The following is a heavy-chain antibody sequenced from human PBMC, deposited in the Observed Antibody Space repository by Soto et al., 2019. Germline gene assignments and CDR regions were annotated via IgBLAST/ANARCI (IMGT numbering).Heavy chain of an antibody. D-gene: IGHD5-12*01. V-gene: IGHV4-31*02. CDR3: ARAVGYSGYGDYFDY. CDR2: IYYSGST. J-gene: IGHJ4*02. Sequence: SETLSLTWTVSGGSISSVCYYWSWIRQHPGKGPEWIGYIYYSGSTYYNPSLKSRVTISVDTSKNQFSLKLSSVTAADTAVYYCARAVGYSGYGDYFDYWGQGTLVTVSS. CDR1: GGSISSVCYY.